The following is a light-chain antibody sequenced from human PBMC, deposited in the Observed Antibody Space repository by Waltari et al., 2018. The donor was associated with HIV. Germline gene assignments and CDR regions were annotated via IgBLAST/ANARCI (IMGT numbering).Light chain of an antibody. CDR2: EVS. Sequence: QSALTQPASVSGSPGQSITISCIGTSSDVGDYNYVSWYQQHQGKAPKVIIYEVSNRPSGISDRVSGSKSGNTASLTSSGLQAEDEADYYCSSYTTRAVSTYVFGTGTKVTVL. V-gene: IGLV2-14*01. CDR1: SSDVGDYNY. J-gene: IGLJ1*01. CDR3: SSYTTRAVSTYV.